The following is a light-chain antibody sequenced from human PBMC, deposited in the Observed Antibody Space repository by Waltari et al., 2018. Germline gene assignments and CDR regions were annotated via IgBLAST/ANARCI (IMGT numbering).Light chain of an antibody. CDR2: GKN. CDR1: SLRRYY. Sequence: SSELTQDPAVSVALGQTARITCHGDSLRRYYASWYQQKPGQAPVLVIYGKNNRPSGIPDRFSGSTSGNTASLTISGAHAEDEADYYCNSRDTSGNHVVFGGGTKLTVL. V-gene: IGLV3-19*01. CDR3: NSRDTSGNHVV. J-gene: IGLJ2*01.